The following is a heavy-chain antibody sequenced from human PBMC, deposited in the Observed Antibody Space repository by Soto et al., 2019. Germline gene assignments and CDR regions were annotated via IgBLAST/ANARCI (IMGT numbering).Heavy chain of an antibody. V-gene: IGHV2-70*01. CDR2: VDWDDDK. J-gene: IGHJ4*02. CDR3: ARRAAYSSSYFFDY. CDR1: GFSLRTSGMC. D-gene: IGHD6-6*01. Sequence: GSGPTLVNPTQPLTLTCTFSGFSLRTSGMCVSWIRQPPGKALEWLALVDWDDDKYYNTSLRTRLTISRDTSKNQVILTMTNMDPLDTATYYCARRAAYSSSYFFDYWGQGSLVTSPQ.